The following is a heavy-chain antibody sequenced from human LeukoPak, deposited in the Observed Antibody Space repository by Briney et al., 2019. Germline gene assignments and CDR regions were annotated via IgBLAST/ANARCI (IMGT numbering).Heavy chain of an antibody. CDR3: ARDLAGSSSWLRRPYDY. V-gene: IGHV1-46*01. J-gene: IGHJ4*02. CDR2: INPSGGST. CDR1: GYTFTSYY. D-gene: IGHD6-13*01. Sequence: ASVKVSCKASGYTFTSYYMHWVRQAPGQGLEWMGIINPSGGSTSYAQKFQGRVTMTRDTSTSTVYMELSSLRSEDTAVYHCARDLAGSSSWLRRPYDYWGQGTLVTVSS.